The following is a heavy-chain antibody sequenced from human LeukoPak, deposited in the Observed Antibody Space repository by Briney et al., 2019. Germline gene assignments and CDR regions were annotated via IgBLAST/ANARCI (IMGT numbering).Heavy chain of an antibody. CDR2: IYHSGST. Sequence: PSETLSLTCTVSGGSISSGGYYWSWIRQPPGKGLEWIGYIYHSGSTYYNPSLKSRVTISVDRSKNQFSLKLSSVTAADTAVYYCARSTIFGVDLFAPFDYWGQGTLVTVSS. D-gene: IGHD3-3*01. CDR3: ARSTIFGVDLFAPFDY. V-gene: IGHV4-30-2*01. J-gene: IGHJ4*02. CDR1: GGSISSGGYY.